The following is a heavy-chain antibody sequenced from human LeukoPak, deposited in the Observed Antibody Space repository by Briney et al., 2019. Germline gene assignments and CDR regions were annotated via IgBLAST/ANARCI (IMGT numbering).Heavy chain of an antibody. D-gene: IGHD2-15*01. V-gene: IGHV3-15*01. CDR3: LVVVAARREYFQH. CDR2: IKSKTDGGTT. CDR1: GFTFSNAW. J-gene: IGHJ1*01. Sequence: SGGSLRLSCAASGFTFSNAWMSWVRQAPGKGLEWVGRIKSKTDGGTTDYAAPVKGRFTISRDDSKNTLYLQMNSLKTEDTAVYYCLVVVAARREYFQHWGQGTLVTVSS.